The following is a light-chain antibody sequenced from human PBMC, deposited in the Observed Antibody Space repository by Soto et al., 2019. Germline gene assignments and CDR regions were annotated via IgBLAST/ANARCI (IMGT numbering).Light chain of an antibody. CDR2: EVS. J-gene: IGLJ2*01. CDR1: SSDVGGYNY. V-gene: IGLV2-8*01. Sequence: QSALTQPPSASGSPGQSVTISCTGTSSDVGGYNYVSWYQQHPGKAPKLMIYEVSKRPSGVPDRFSGSKSGNTASLTVSGLQAADEAVYFCSSYAGNKNVVFGGGTKLTVL. CDR3: SSYAGNKNVV.